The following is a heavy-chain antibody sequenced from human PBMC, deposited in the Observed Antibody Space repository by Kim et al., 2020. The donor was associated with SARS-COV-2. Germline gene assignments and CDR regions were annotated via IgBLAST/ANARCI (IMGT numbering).Heavy chain of an antibody. V-gene: IGHV2-70*01. Sequence: YSTSLKARLTISKDTSKNQVVLTMTNMDPVDTATYYCARISDGYNYNLDCWGQGTLVTVSS. CDR3: ARISDGYNYNLDC. D-gene: IGHD5-12*01. J-gene: IGHJ4*02.